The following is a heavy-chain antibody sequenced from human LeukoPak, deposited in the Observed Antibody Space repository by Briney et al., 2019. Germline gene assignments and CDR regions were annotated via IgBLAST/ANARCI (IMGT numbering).Heavy chain of an antibody. CDR2: IIPIFGTA. V-gene: IGHV1-69*05. D-gene: IGHD5-24*01. CDR3: ARGRWLQPWGYFDY. CDR1: GGTFSSYA. Sequence: SVRVSCKASGGTFSSYAISWVRQAPGQGLEWMGGIIPIFGTANYAQKFQGRVTITTDESTSTAYMELSSLRSEDTAVYYCARGRWLQPWGYFDYWGQGTLVTVSS. J-gene: IGHJ4*02.